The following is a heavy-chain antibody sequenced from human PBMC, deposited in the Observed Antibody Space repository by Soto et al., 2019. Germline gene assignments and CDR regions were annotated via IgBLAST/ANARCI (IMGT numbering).Heavy chain of an antibody. V-gene: IGHV4-59*01. Sequence: SEELSLPCTVSGGSISSYYWSWIRQPPGKGLEWIGYIYYSGSTNYNPSLKSRVTISVDTSKNQFSLKLSSVTAADSAVYYCARTTRTLRAVIDYWGQGTLVTV. CDR2: IYYSGST. CDR1: GGSISSYY. CDR3: ARTTRTLRAVIDY. J-gene: IGHJ4*02. D-gene: IGHD3-10*01.